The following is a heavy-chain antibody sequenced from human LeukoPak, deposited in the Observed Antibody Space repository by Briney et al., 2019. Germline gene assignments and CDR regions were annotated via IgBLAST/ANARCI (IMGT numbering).Heavy chain of an antibody. CDR3: ATRRTFDY. J-gene: IGHJ4*02. Sequence: RGSLRLSCTGSGFTFRTYAFSWVRQAPGKGLEWVSANGSNGVTYYADSVKGRFTISRENSKNALYLQMNSLRAEDTAVYYCATRRTFDYWGEGTLVTVST. V-gene: IGHV3-23*01. D-gene: IGHD1-1*01. CDR2: NGSNGVT. CDR1: GFTFRTYA.